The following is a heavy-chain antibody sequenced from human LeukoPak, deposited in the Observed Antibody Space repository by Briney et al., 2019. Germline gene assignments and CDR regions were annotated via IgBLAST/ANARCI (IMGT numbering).Heavy chain of an antibody. CDR1: GFTFSNAW. CDR2: ISGSDGTT. D-gene: IGHD1-26*01. CDR3: AKAISVGATTDAAD. J-gene: IGHJ4*02. Sequence: PGGSLRLSCADSGFTFSNAWMSWVRQAPGKGLDGVSSISGSDGTTYYADSVKGRFTISRDNSKYTLSLQMNSLRAEDTAVYYCAKAISVGATTDAADWGQGTLVTVSS. V-gene: IGHV3-23*01.